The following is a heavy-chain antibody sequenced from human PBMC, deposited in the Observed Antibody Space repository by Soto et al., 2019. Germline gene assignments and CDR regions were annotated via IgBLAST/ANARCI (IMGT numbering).Heavy chain of an antibody. CDR3: AQDVGD. D-gene: IGHD1-26*01. Sequence: QLQLVQSGTELKKPGSSVKVSCKASGGSFSTHSITWVRQAPGQGPEWMGRIIPMLDITDYAQKFQGRVTITEDKSTSTAYMELIRLTSEDTAVYYCAQDVGDLGQGTLVTVSS. CDR1: GGSFSTHS. V-gene: IGHV1-69*04. J-gene: IGHJ1*01. CDR2: IIPMLDIT.